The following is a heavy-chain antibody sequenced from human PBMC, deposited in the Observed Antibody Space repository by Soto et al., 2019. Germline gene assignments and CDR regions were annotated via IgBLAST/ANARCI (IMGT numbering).Heavy chain of an antibody. CDR1: GGSISSSGYY. CDR3: ACVRCGSATCLRLDN. J-gene: IGHJ4*02. V-gene: IGHV4-31*03. CDR2: IYYSGNT. Sequence: LSLTCTVSGGSISSSGYYWSWIRQHPGKGLEWIGYIYYSGNTHYNPSLRSRVIMSLITSKNQFSLMLNSVSAADAAVYYCACVRCGSATCLRLDNWGEGKLGTVAS. D-gene: IGHD2-15*01.